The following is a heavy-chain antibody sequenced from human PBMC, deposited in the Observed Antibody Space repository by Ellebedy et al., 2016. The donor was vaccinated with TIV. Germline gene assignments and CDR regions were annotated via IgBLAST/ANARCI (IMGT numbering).Heavy chain of an antibody. V-gene: IGHV4-31*03. Sequence: SETLSLTXTVSSASISSGGYYWSWIRQHPGKGLEWIGYVFHSESTNYNPSLRSRVTISVDTSKNQFSLKLSAVTAADTAVYYCARARAVAGTFTLDYWGQGTLVTVSS. J-gene: IGHJ4*02. CDR3: ARARAVAGTFTLDY. D-gene: IGHD6-19*01. CDR1: SASISSGGYY. CDR2: VFHSEST.